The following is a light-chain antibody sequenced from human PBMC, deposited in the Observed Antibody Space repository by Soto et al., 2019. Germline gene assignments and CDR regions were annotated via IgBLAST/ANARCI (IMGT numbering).Light chain of an antibody. CDR2: KAS. CDR3: QQYKSYPLT. V-gene: IGKV1-5*03. J-gene: IGKJ4*01. CDR1: QSISSW. Sequence: DIQMNQSPSTLSASVGDRVTITFLASQSISSWLAWYQQKPGKAPNLLIYKASTLESGVPSRFSGSGSGTEFTLTISSVQPDDFATYYCQQYKSYPLTFGGGTKVDIK.